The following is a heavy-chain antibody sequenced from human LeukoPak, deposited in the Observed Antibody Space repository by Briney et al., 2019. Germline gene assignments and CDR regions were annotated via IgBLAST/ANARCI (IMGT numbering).Heavy chain of an antibody. V-gene: IGHV4-4*07. CDR1: GGSISSYY. CDR3: AGDCSGGSCYLRGDY. D-gene: IGHD2-15*01. Sequence: SETLSLTCTVSGGSISSYYWSWIRQPAGKGLEWIGRIYTSGSTNYNPSLKSRVTISVDTSKNQFSLKLSSVTAADTAVYYCAGDCSGGSCYLRGDYWGQGTLVTVSS. CDR2: IYTSGST. J-gene: IGHJ4*02.